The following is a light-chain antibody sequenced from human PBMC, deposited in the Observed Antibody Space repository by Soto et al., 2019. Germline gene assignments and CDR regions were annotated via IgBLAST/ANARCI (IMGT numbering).Light chain of an antibody. Sequence: EIVLKQSPATLSLSPGERATLSCRASKSVSSYLAWYQQKPGQAPRLLIYDASNRATGIPARFSGSGSGTDFTLTISSLAPEDFAVYYCQQRSNWPSTFGGGTKVEIK. CDR3: QQRSNWPST. CDR2: DAS. CDR1: KSVSSY. V-gene: IGKV3-11*01. J-gene: IGKJ4*01.